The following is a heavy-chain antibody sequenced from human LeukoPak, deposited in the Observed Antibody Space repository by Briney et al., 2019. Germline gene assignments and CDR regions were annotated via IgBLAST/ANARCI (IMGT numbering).Heavy chain of an antibody. D-gene: IGHD5-18*01. V-gene: IGHV4-59*01. Sequence: SETLSLTCSVSGGSITSYYWSWIRQPPGKGLEWIGYISDGGSTNYNPSLKSRVSISVDTSKNQFSLKLSSVTAADTAVYYCAREDTAMPKRRAFDYWGQGTLVTVSS. CDR1: GGSITSYY. CDR3: AREDTAMPKRRAFDY. J-gene: IGHJ4*02. CDR2: ISDGGST.